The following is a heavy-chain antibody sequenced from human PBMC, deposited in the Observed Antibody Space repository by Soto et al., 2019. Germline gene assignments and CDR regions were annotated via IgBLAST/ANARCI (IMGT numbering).Heavy chain of an antibody. V-gene: IGHV4-34*01. Sequence: QVLLQQWGAGLLKPSETLSLTCAVYGGSFSGFYWTWIRQPPGKGLEWIGEINHSGTTNYSPSLKSRVTISIDRPKNQFSLRLTSVTAADTAVYYCARNRRYDYANWGQGRLVTVSS. J-gene: IGHJ4*02. CDR1: GGSFSGFY. CDR2: INHSGTT. CDR3: ARNRRYDYAN. D-gene: IGHD3-16*01.